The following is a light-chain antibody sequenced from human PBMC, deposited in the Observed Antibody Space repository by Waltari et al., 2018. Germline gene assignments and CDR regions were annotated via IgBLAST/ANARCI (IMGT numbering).Light chain of an antibody. J-gene: IGLJ3*02. CDR2: ELS. CDR1: GSDVGKYDY. CDR3: SSYAGSHYWV. Sequence: QSALTQPPAASWSPGPSVTISCTGTGSDVGKYDYVSWYQQHPGKAPKLMIYELSKRPSGVPDRFSGSKSGNTASLTVSGLQAEDEADYYCSSYAGSHYWVFGGGTKLTVL. V-gene: IGLV2-8*01.